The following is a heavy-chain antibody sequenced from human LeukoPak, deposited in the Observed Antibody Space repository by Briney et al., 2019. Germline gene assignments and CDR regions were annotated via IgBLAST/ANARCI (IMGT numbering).Heavy chain of an antibody. Sequence: GGSLRLSCAASGFTFTSEAMTRVRQAPGKGLEWVSSISNSGGTTYYADSVKGRFTISRDNSKNTVYLQMNSLRAEDTALYYCAKGLGFLPQFDYWGQGTLVAVSS. V-gene: IGHV3-23*01. D-gene: IGHD6-19*01. CDR1: GFTFTSEA. CDR3: AKGLGFLPQFDY. CDR2: ISNSGGTT. J-gene: IGHJ4*02.